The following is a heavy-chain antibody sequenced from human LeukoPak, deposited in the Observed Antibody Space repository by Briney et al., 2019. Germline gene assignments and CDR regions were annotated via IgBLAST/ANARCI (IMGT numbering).Heavy chain of an antibody. Sequence: SETLSLTCTVSGGSISSYYWSWIRQPPGKGLEWIGYIYYSGSTNYNPSLKSRVTISVDTSKYQFSLKLSSVTAADTAVYYCARVGHSSSWYNWFDPWGQGTLVTVSS. D-gene: IGHD6-13*01. CDR2: IYYSGST. J-gene: IGHJ5*02. CDR3: ARVGHSSSWYNWFDP. V-gene: IGHV4-59*01. CDR1: GGSISSYY.